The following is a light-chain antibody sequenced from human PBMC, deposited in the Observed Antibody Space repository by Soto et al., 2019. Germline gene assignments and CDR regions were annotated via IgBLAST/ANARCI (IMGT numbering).Light chain of an antibody. J-gene: IGKJ4*01. CDR3: QQYLDWPLT. Sequence: EIVMTQSPVTLSVSPGERVTLSCRASQSLATNLAWYQQKPGQTPRLVIYGISARASGIPGRFSGSGFGTGCALTIGSVQPEGSAVYYCQQYLDWPLTFGGGTKVEI. V-gene: IGKV3-15*01. CDR1: QSLATN. CDR2: GIS.